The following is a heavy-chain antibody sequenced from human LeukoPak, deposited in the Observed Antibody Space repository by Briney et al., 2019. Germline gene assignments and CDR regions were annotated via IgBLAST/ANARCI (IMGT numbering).Heavy chain of an antibody. V-gene: IGHV4-30-2*06. Sequence: PSETLSLTCSVSGGSISSGPYFWSWIRQSPGQGLEWIGYIWPSGSTNYNPSLKSRVTISVDKSKNQFSLKLSSVTAADTAVYYCARGGYYFDYWGQGTLVTVSS. CDR2: IWPSGST. CDR1: GGSISSGPYF. CDR3: ARGGYYFDY. J-gene: IGHJ4*02.